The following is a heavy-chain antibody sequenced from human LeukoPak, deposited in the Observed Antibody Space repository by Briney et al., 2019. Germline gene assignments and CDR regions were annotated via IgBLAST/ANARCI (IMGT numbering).Heavy chain of an antibody. V-gene: IGHV3-11*01. CDR2: ISNRGDTV. J-gene: IGHJ6*02. CDR1: GFTFSDYY. D-gene: IGHD2-8*01. Sequence: GGSLRLSCAASGFTFSDYYMTWLRQAPGKGLEWLSHISNRGDTVFYADSVKGRFTVSRDNVKRSLYLQIESLRDDDTAVYHCALGTINKDYYFGMDVWGQGTTVTVSS. CDR3: ALGTINKDYYFGMDV.